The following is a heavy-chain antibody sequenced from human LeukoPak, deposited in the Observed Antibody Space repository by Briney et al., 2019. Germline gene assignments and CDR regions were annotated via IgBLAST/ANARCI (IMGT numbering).Heavy chain of an antibody. V-gene: IGHV3-23*01. CDR2: ISGSGGST. D-gene: IGHD1-26*01. CDR3: AKDPKLVGDSTD. CDR1: GFTVSGNY. J-gene: IGHJ4*02. Sequence: GGSLRLSCAASGFTVSGNYMSWVCQAPGKGLEWVSAISGSGGSTYYADSVKGRFTISRDNSKNTLYLQMNSLRAEDTGVYYCAKDPKLVGDSTDWGQGTLVTVSS.